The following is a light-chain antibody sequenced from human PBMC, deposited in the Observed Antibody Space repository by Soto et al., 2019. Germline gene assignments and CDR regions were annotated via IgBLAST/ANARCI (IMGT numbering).Light chain of an antibody. CDR2: GAS. V-gene: IGKV3-20*01. J-gene: IGKJ1*01. CDR1: QSVSKNY. Sequence: EIVLTQSPGTLSLSPGERATLSCRASQSVSKNYLAWYQQKPGQAPRLLIYGASNRATGIPDRFSGIGSGTDFPLTISRMAPEDFAVYYCQQYGSSGTFGQGTKVDIK. CDR3: QQYGSSGT.